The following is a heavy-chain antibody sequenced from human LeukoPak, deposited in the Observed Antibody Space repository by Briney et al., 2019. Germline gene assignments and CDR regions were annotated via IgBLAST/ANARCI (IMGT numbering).Heavy chain of an antibody. CDR1: GGSFSGYY. J-gene: IGHJ6*03. Sequence: SETLSLTCAVYGGSFSGYYWSWIRQPPGKGLEWIGEINHSGNTNSNPSLKSRVTMSVDTSKNQFSPKLSSLTAADTAMYYCARREPHGDYGGKIRYYYYMDVWGKGTTVTVSS. V-gene: IGHV4-34*01. CDR2: INHSGNT. D-gene: IGHD4-23*01. CDR3: ARREPHGDYGGKIRYYYYMDV.